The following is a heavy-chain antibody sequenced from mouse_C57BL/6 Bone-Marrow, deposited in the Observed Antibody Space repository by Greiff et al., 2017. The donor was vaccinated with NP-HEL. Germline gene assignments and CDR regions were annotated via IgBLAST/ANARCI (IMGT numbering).Heavy chain of an antibody. CDR2: IDPSDSET. CDR1: GYTFTSYW. D-gene: IGHD1-1*01. Sequence: QVQLQQSGAELVRPGSSVKLSCKASGYTFTSYWMHWVKQRPIQGLEWIGNIDPSDSETHYNQKFKDKATLTVDKSSSTAYMQLSSLTSEDSAVYYCARSGAYGGYFDVWGTGTTVTVSS. V-gene: IGHV1-52*01. J-gene: IGHJ1*03. CDR3: ARSGAYGGYFDV.